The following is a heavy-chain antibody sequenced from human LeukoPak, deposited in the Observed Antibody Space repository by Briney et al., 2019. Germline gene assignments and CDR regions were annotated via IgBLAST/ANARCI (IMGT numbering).Heavy chain of an antibody. Sequence: GGSLRLSCAASGFTFSSYSMNWVRQAPGKGLEWVSSISSSSSYIYYADSVKGRFTISRDNAKNSLYLQMNSLRAEDTAVYYCARDSSGWYDYYYYYGMDVWGKGTTVTVSS. CDR1: GFTFSSYS. D-gene: IGHD6-19*01. V-gene: IGHV3-21*01. CDR3: ARDSSGWYDYYYYYGMDV. J-gene: IGHJ6*04. CDR2: ISSSSSYI.